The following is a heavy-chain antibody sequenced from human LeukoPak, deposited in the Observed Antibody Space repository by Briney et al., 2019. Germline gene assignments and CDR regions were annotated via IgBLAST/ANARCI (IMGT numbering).Heavy chain of an antibody. J-gene: IGHJ4*02. CDR3: ARGSPAGYSSGWYRGMYYFDY. D-gene: IGHD6-19*01. V-gene: IGHV4-34*01. Sequence: SETLSLTCAVYGGSFSGYYWSWIRQPPGKGLEWIGEINHSGSTNYTPSLKSRVTISVDTSKNQFSLKLSSVTAADTAVYYCARGSPAGYSSGWYRGMYYFDYWGQGTLVTVSS. CDR1: GGSFSGYY. CDR2: INHSGST.